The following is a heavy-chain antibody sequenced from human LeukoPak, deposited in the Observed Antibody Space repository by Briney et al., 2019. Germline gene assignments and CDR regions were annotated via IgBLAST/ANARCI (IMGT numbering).Heavy chain of an antibody. Sequence: SETLSLTCTVSGGSISSYYWSWIRQPAGKGLEWIGRIYTSGSTNYNPSLKSRVTMSVDTSKNQFSLKLSSVTAADTTVYYCARVPAASGYYYYMDVWGKGTTVTVSS. V-gene: IGHV4-4*07. J-gene: IGHJ6*03. D-gene: IGHD2-2*01. CDR2: IYTSGST. CDR3: ARVPAASGYYYYMDV. CDR1: GGSISSYY.